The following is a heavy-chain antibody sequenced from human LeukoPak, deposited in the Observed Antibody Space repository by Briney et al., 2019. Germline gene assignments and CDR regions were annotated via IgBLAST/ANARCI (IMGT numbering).Heavy chain of an antibody. CDR1: GFTFSSYA. J-gene: IGHJ4*02. CDR2: ISGSGGST. V-gene: IGHV3-23*01. Sequence: GGSLRLSCAASGFTFSSYAMSWVRQAPGKGLEWVSAISGSGGSTYYADSVKGRFTISRDNSKNTLYLQIDSATDEATDVCYCAKLRGYSYGPIYSFDYWGQATLVTVS. CDR3: AKLRGYSYGPIYSFDY. D-gene: IGHD5-18*01.